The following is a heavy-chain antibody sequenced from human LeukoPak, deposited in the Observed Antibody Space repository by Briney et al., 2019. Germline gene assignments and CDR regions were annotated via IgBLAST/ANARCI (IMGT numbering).Heavy chain of an antibody. J-gene: IGHJ4*02. D-gene: IGHD3-22*01. Sequence: GGSLRPSCAASGFTFSSYAMHWVRQAPGKGLEWVAVISYDGSNKYYADSVKGRFTISRDNSKNTLYLQMNSLRAEDTAVYYCARDFYDSSAKILDYWGQGTLVTVSS. CDR1: GFTFSSYA. CDR2: ISYDGSNK. CDR3: ARDFYDSSAKILDY. V-gene: IGHV3-30-3*01.